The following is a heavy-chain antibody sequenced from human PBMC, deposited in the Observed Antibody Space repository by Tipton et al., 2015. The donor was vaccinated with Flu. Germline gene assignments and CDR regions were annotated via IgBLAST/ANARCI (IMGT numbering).Heavy chain of an antibody. D-gene: IGHD1-26*01. CDR2: IYSGGST. J-gene: IGHJ5*02. V-gene: IGHV3-53*01. CDR3: TKDVGATVSYNWFDP. Sequence: SLRLPCAASGFTVSSNYMSWVRQAPGKGLEWVSVIYSGGSTYYADSVKGRFTIARDNSKNTLYLQMNSLRAEDTAVYYCTKDVGATVSYNWFDPWGQGTLVTVSS. CDR1: GFTVSSNY.